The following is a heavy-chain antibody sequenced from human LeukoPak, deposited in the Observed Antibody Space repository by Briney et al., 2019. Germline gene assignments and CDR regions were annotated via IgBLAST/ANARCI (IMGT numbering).Heavy chain of an antibody. Sequence: PGGSLRLSCAASGFTFSNYGMHWVRQAPGKGPEWVSGIAWNGGKGGYADSVKGRFTISRDNARNTLYLQMNSLRTEDTALYYCTKAARSTVPTGMDVWGQGTTVIVSS. D-gene: IGHD6-6*01. CDR3: TKAARSTVPTGMDV. J-gene: IGHJ6*02. CDR2: IAWNGGKG. V-gene: IGHV3-9*01. CDR1: GFTFSNYG.